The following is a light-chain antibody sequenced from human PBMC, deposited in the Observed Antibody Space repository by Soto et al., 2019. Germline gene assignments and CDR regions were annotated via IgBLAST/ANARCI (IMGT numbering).Light chain of an antibody. J-gene: IGLJ2*01. Sequence: QSVLTQPASVSGSPGQSITISCTGSSSDVGAYNYVSWYQHHPGKAPKLIIYDVSNRPSGVSSRFSVSKSGNTASLTISGLQAEDEAIYYCCSYTGFITVVFGGGTELTVL. CDR3: CSYTGFITVV. CDR2: DVS. CDR1: SSDVGAYNY. V-gene: IGLV2-14*01.